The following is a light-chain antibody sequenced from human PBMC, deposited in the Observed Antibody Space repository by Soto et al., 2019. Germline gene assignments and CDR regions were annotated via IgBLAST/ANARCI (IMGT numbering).Light chain of an antibody. J-gene: IGKJ1*01. CDR2: KAS. Sequence: DIQMTQSPSTLSASVGDRVTITCRASQSISSWLAWYQQKPGKAPKLLIYKASTLQSGVPSRFSGSGSGTEFTLAISSLQPDDSATSYCQQSNDNWTFGQGTKVDIK. CDR1: QSISSW. CDR3: QQSNDNWT. V-gene: IGKV1-5*03.